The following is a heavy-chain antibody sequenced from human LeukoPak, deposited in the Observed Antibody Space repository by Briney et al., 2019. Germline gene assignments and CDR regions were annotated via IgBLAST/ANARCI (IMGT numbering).Heavy chain of an antibody. V-gene: IGHV3-30*03. D-gene: IGHD1-14*01. CDR3: AIGPLTHTANDAFDI. CDR2: ISYDGSNK. J-gene: IGHJ3*02. Sequence: GGSLRLSCAASGFTFSSYGMHWVRQAPGKGLEWVAVISYDGSNKYYADSVKGRFTISRDNSKNTLYLQMNSLRVEDTAVYYCAIGPLTHTANDAFDIWSQGTMVTVSS. CDR1: GFTFSSYG.